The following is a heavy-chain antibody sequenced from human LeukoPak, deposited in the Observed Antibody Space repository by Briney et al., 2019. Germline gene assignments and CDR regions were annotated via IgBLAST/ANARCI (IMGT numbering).Heavy chain of an antibody. CDR3: TTELRWELPPLDY. CDR1: GFTFSNAW. Sequence: GGSLRLSCEASGFTFSNAWMTWVRQAPGKGLEWVGRIKSKTDGETTAYAAPVKGRSTISRDDSKSMLYLQMNSLKTEDTAVYYCTTELRWELPPLDYWGQGTLVTVSS. CDR2: IKSKTDGETT. J-gene: IGHJ4*02. V-gene: IGHV3-15*01. D-gene: IGHD1-26*01.